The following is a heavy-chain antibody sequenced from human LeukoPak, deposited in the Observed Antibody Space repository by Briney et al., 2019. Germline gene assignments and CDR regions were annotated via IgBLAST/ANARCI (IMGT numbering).Heavy chain of an antibody. CDR3: AAKGYSYGWGAYYFDY. CDR2: IYYSGST. J-gene: IGHJ4*02. V-gene: IGHV4-59*01. D-gene: IGHD5-18*01. CDR1: GGSISSYY. Sequence: ASETLSLTCTVSGGSISSYYWSWIRQPPGKGLEWIGYIYYSGSTNYNPSLKSRVTISVDTSKNQFSLKLSSVTAADTAVYYCAAKGYSYGWGAYYFDYWGQGTLVTVSS.